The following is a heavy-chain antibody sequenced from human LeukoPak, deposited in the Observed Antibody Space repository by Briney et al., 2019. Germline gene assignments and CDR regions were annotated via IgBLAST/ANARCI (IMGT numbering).Heavy chain of an antibody. CDR1: GYTFTSYY. CDR3: ARDLIGRFLEWLSLRGMDV. CDR2: INPSGGST. J-gene: IGHJ6*02. Sequence: ASVKVSCKASGYTFTSYYMHWVRQAPGQGLEWMGIINPSGGSTSYAQKFQGRVTMTRDTSTSTVYMELSSLRSEDTAVYYCARDLIGRFLEWLSLRGMDVWGLGTTVTVSS. V-gene: IGHV1-46*01. D-gene: IGHD3-3*01.